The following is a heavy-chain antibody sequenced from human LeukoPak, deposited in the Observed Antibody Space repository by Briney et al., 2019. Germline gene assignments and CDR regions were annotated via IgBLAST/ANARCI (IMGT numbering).Heavy chain of an antibody. D-gene: IGHD3-22*01. CDR2: IYHSGST. Sequence: SETLSLTCAVSGYSISSGYYWGWIRQPPGKGLEWIGSIYHSGSTYYNPSLKSRVTISVDTSKNQFSLKLSSVTAADTAVYYCARGHYDSSGYRFDYWGQGTLVTVSS. CDR3: ARGHYDSSGYRFDY. J-gene: IGHJ4*02. V-gene: IGHV4-38-2*01. CDR1: GYSISSGYY.